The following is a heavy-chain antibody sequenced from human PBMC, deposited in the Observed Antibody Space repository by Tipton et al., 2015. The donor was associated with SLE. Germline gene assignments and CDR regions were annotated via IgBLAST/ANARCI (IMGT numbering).Heavy chain of an antibody. J-gene: IGHJ4*02. D-gene: IGHD3-3*01. Sequence: SLRLSCAASGFTFSSYPMTWVRQAPGKGLEWVSVIYSGGSTYYADSVKGRFTISRDDSKNTLYLQMNSLRPEDTAVYYCATWRGYDFWTGYSPYYFDYWGQGTLVTVSS. V-gene: IGHV3-23*03. CDR1: GFTFSSYP. CDR3: ATWRGYDFWTGYSPYYFDY. CDR2: IYSGGST.